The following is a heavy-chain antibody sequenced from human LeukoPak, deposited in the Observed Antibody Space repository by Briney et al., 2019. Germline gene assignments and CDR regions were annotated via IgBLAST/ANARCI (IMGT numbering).Heavy chain of an antibody. CDR2: IYYSGST. V-gene: IGHV4-59*08. D-gene: IGHD6-13*01. CDR1: GGSISSYY. CDR3: ARQGGGVAAADIDY. J-gene: IGHJ4*02. Sequence: SETLSLTCTVSGGSISSYYWSWIRQPPGKGLEWIGYIYYSGSTNYNPSLKSRVTISVDTSKNQLSLKLSSVTAADTAVYYCARQGGGVAAADIDYWGQGTLVTVSS.